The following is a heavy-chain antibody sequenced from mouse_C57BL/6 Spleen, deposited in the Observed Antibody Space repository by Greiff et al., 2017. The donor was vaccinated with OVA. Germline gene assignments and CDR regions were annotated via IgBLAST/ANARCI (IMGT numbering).Heavy chain of an antibody. J-gene: IGHJ4*01. CDR2: ISSGGDYI. D-gene: IGHD1-1*01. V-gene: IGHV5-9-1*02. CDR3: TRDGTTVVAPNYYAMDY. Sequence: DVQLVESGEGLVKPGGSLKLSCAASGFTFSSYAMSWVRQTPEKRLEWVAYISSGGDYIYYADTVKGRFTISRDNARNTLYLQMSSLKSEDTAMYYCTRDGTTVVAPNYYAMDYWGQGTSVTVSS. CDR1: GFTFSSYA.